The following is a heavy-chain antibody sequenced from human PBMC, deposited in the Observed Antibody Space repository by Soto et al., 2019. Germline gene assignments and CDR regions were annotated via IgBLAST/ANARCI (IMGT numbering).Heavy chain of an antibody. CDR1: GFSFSSYA. Sequence: EVQLLESGGGLVQPGGSLRLSCAASGFSFSSYAMSWVRQAPGKGLEWVSAISGSGGSTYYADSVKGRFTISRDNSKNTMYLQMNSLRAEDTAVYYCAKGTSFVSGGSCLDYWGQGTLVTVSS. V-gene: IGHV3-23*01. CDR2: ISGSGGST. J-gene: IGHJ4*02. D-gene: IGHD2-15*01. CDR3: AKGTSFVSGGSCLDY.